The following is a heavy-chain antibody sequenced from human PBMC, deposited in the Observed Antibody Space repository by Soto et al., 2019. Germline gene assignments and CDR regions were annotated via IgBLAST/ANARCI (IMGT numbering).Heavy chain of an antibody. CDR1: GYTFTSYG. D-gene: IGHD5-18*01. J-gene: IGHJ6*02. Sequence: ASVKVSCKASGYTFTSYGISWVRQAPGQGLEWMGWISAYNGNTNYAQKLQGRVTMTTDTSTSTAYMELRSLRSDDTAVYYCARDPGIQLWLNYYYYGMDVWGQGTTVTV. V-gene: IGHV1-18*04. CDR2: ISAYNGNT. CDR3: ARDPGIQLWLNYYYYGMDV.